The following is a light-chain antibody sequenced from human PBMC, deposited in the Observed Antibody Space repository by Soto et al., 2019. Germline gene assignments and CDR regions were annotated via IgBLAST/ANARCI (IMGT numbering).Light chain of an antibody. V-gene: IGKV3-20*01. CDR2: GAS. CDR3: QQYGSSRWT. J-gene: IGKJ1*01. CDR1: QSVSSSY. Sequence: EIVLTQSPGTLSLSPVERATLSCRASQSVSSSYLAWYQQKPGQAPRLLIYGASSRATGIPDRFSGSGSGTDFTLTISRLEPEDFALYYCQQYGSSRWTFGQGTKVEI.